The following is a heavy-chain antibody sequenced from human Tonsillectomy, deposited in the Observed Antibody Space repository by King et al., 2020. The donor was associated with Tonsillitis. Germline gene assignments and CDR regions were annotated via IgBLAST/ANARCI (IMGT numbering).Heavy chain of an antibody. D-gene: IGHD2-21*01. CDR3: AKAGGTYCGGDCYDY. J-gene: IGHJ4*02. Sequence: VQLVESGGGVVQPGRSLRLSCAASGFTFSNYGVHWVRQAPGKGLEWVGVISYDGSNKYYADSVKGRITISRDNSKNTLYLQMNSLRAEDTAVYFCAKAGGTYCGGDCYDYWGPGTLVTVSS. CDR1: GFTFSNYG. V-gene: IGHV3-30*18. CDR2: ISYDGSNK.